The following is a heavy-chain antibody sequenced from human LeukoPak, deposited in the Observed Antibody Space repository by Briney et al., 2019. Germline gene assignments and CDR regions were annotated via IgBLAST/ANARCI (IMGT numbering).Heavy chain of an antibody. J-gene: IGHJ4*02. CDR2: IWYDGSNK. CDR3: ARDQILTSFDY. CDR1: GFTFRTHE. Sequence: PGGSLRLSCAASGFTFRTHEMHWVRQAPGKGLEWVAVIWYDGSNKYYADSVKGRFTISRDNSKNTLYLQMNSLRAEDTAVYYCARDQILTSFDYWGQGTLVTVSS. V-gene: IGHV3-33*08.